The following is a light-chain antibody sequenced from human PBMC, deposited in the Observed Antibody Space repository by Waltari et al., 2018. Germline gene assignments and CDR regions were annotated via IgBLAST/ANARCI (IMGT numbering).Light chain of an antibody. J-gene: IGKJ1*01. CDR2: RAS. Sequence: DIQMTQSPSTLSASVGDRVTVTCRASQNISIWLAWYQQKPGKAPKLLVYRASSLKSGVPSRFSVGGSGTEFTLTISSLQPDDFAIYYCQQYNNYPWTFGQGTKVEI. V-gene: IGKV1-5*03. CDR3: QQYNNYPWT. CDR1: QNISIW.